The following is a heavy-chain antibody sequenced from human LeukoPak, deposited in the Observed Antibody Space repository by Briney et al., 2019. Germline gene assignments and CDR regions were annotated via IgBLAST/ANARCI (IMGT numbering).Heavy chain of an antibody. D-gene: IGHD7-27*01. CDR3: AKDISPLLGYYFGY. CDR2: ISWNGGSI. Sequence: PGRSLRLSCAASGFTFDDYAMHWVRQAPWKGLEWVSGISWNGGSIGYADSVKGRFTISRDNAKNSLYLQMNSLRAEDTALYYCAKDISPLLGYYFGYWGQGTLVTVSS. V-gene: IGHV3-9*01. CDR1: GFTFDDYA. J-gene: IGHJ4*02.